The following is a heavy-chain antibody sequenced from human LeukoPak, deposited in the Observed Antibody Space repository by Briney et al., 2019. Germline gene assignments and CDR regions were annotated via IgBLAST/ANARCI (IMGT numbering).Heavy chain of an antibody. D-gene: IGHD6-13*01. CDR1: GYTFTSYG. CDR3: ARNDAGSHWGNSWYYFDY. V-gene: IGHV1-18*01. J-gene: IGHJ4*02. CDR2: ISGYNDNT. Sequence: ASVKVSCKASGYTFTSYGISWVRQAPGQELEWMGWISGYNDNTNYAQKFQGRVTMATDTSTSTAYMELRSLRSDDTALYYCARNDAGSHWGNSWYYFDYWGQGTLVTVSS.